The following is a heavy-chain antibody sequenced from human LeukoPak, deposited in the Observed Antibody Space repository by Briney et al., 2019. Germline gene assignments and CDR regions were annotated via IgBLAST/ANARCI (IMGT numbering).Heavy chain of an antibody. Sequence: GGSLRLSCAASGFTFSSYSMNWVRQAPGKGLEWVSSISSYSDLIYYADSVKGRFTISRDNAKNSLYLQMNSLRAEDTGIYYCARGPSDYWGQGTLVIVSS. CDR3: ARGPSDY. V-gene: IGHV3-21*01. J-gene: IGHJ4*02. CDR2: ISSYSDLI. CDR1: GFTFSSYS.